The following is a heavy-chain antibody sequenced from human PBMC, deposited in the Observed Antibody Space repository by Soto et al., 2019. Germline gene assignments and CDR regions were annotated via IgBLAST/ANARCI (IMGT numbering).Heavy chain of an antibody. V-gene: IGHV3-21*01. D-gene: IGHD2-21*02. Sequence: EVQLVESGGGLVKPGGSLRLSCAASGFTFSGYNMNWVRQAPGKGLEWVASISSSSSYIYHADSVKGRFTISRDNAKNSVFLQMNSLRAEDTAVYYCARDFKVVTANDFYYNMDAWGQGTTVTVSS. CDR2: ISSSSSYI. J-gene: IGHJ6*02. CDR1: GFTFSGYN. CDR3: ARDFKVVTANDFYYNMDA.